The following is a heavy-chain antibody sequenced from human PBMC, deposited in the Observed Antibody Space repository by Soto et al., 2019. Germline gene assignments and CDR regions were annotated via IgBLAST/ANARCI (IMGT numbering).Heavy chain of an antibody. CDR2: IIPIFGTA. V-gene: IGHV1-69*13. CDR3: ARDGLRSVVVPAAIIWFDP. D-gene: IGHD2-2*02. Sequence: SVKVSCKASGGTFSSYAVSWVRQAPGQGLEWMGGIIPIFGTANYAQKFQGRVTITADESTSTAYMELSSLRSEDTAVYYCARDGLRSVVVPAAIIWFDPWGQGTLVTVSS. J-gene: IGHJ5*02. CDR1: GGTFSSYA.